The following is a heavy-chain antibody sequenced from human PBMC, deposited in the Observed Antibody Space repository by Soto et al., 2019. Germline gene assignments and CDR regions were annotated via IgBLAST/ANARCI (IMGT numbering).Heavy chain of an antibody. CDR3: ARGANTFPGAFVDY. Sequence: PSETLSLTCTVSGGSVNSGGYYWTWIRQHPGKGLEWIGYIYYSGTAYYNPSLKRRVSISLDPSKNQFSLKLSSVTAADTAVYYCARGANTFPGAFVDYWGQGTLVTVSS. D-gene: IGHD3-16*01. J-gene: IGHJ4*02. V-gene: IGHV4-31*03. CDR1: GGSVNSGGYY. CDR2: IYYSGTA.